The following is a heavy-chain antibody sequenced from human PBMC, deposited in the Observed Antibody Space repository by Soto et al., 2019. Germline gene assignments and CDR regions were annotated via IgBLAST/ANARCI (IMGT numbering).Heavy chain of an antibody. CDR3: AREEYYYGSGALFDY. CDR2: IIPILGIA. D-gene: IGHD3-10*01. J-gene: IGHJ4*02. Sequence: QVQLVQSGAEVKKPGSSVKVSCKASGGTFSSYTISWVRQAPGQGLEWMGRIIPILGIANYAQKFQGRVTITADKSAXTAYMELSSLRSEDTAVYYCAREEYYYGSGALFDYWGQGTLVTVSS. V-gene: IGHV1-69*08. CDR1: GGTFSSYT.